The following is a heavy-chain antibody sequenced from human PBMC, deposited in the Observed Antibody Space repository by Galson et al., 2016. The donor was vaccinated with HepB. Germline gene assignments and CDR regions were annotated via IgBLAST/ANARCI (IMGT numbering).Heavy chain of an antibody. CDR3: ASQRGRLVMPPDY. V-gene: IGHV3-21*01. D-gene: IGHD6-6*01. CDR1: GFTFSSYT. CDR2: ISSSSSSI. Sequence: SLRLSCAASGFTFSSYTMNWVRQAPGKGLEWISSISSSSSSIYYADSVKGRFTVSRDNAKNSLFLQMNTLRAEDTAVYYCASQRGRLVMPPDYWGQGTLVTVSS. J-gene: IGHJ4*02.